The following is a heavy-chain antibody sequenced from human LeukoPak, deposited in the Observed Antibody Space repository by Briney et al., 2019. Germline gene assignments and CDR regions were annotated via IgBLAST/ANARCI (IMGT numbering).Heavy chain of an antibody. Sequence: PSETLSLTCAVYGGSFSGYYWSWIRQPPGKGLEWIGEINHSGSTNYNPSLKSRVTISVDTSKNQFSLKLSSVTAADTAVYYCARGGRGIAAAGKTLDYWGQGTLVTVSS. CDR1: GGSFSGYY. CDR3: ARGGRGIAAAGKTLDY. V-gene: IGHV4-34*01. J-gene: IGHJ4*02. D-gene: IGHD6-13*01. CDR2: INHSGST.